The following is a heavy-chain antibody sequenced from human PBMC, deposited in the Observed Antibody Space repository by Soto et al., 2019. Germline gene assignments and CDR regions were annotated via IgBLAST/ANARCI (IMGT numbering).Heavy chain of an antibody. CDR2: IVHTGST. J-gene: IGHJ6*02. D-gene: IGHD3-22*01. CDR1: GGSFGSYY. Sequence: SETLSLTCAVYGGSFGSYYWIWIRQPPGKGLEWIGEIVHTGSTNYNPSLKSRVTISVDTSKNQFSLKLSSVTAADTAMYYCARVTPHYYYDSSGPSFGMDVWGQGTTVTVSS. V-gene: IGHV4-34*12. CDR3: ARVTPHYYYDSSGPSFGMDV.